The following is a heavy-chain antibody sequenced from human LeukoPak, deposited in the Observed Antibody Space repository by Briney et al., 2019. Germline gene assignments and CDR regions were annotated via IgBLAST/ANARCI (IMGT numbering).Heavy chain of an antibody. Sequence: SETLSLTCSVSSGSISSPLHYWGWIRQPPGKGLEWIGSIFYTGCTYYNPSLKSRVTISVDRSKNQFSLRLTSVTVADTAVYYCARGVRIAASGTWFDPWGQGTLVTVSS. V-gene: IGHV4-39*07. J-gene: IGHJ5*02. D-gene: IGHD6-13*01. CDR3: ARGVRIAASGTWFDP. CDR2: IFYTGCT. CDR1: SGSISSPLHY.